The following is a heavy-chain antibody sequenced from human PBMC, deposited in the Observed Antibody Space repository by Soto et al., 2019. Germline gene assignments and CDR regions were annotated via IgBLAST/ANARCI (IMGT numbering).Heavy chain of an antibody. CDR1: GYTFTSYD. CDR3: ARRAETNGWNGFGADKYYFDF. CDR2: MNPNTGNS. V-gene: IGHV1-8*01. D-gene: IGHD1-1*01. J-gene: IGHJ4*02. Sequence: ASVRVSCKASGYTFTSYDIYWVRQATGQGLEWMGWMNPNTGNSGYAQKFQGRVTVTSDTSINTVHMELSSLRSEDTAVYYCARRAETNGWNGFGADKYYFDFWGQGTLVTVSS.